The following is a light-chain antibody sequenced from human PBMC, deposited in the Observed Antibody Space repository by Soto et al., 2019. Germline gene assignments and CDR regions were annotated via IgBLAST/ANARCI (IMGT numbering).Light chain of an antibody. CDR2: RNN. V-gene: IGLV1-47*01. Sequence: QSVLTQPPSASGTPGQRVTIYCSGSSSNIGSNYVYWYQQLPGTAPKLLFYRNNQRPSGVPDRFSGSKSGTSASLAISGLRSEDEADYYCAAWDDSLNWVFGGGTKLTVL. CDR3: AAWDDSLNWV. J-gene: IGLJ3*02. CDR1: SSNIGSNY.